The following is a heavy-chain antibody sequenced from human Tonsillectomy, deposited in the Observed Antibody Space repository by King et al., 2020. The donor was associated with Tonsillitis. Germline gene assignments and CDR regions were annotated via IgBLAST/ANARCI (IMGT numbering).Heavy chain of an antibody. Sequence: QLVQSGAEVKKPGASVKVSCKASGYTFFDYYIHWVRQAPGQGLEWLGWIIPHSGGTNFAQKFQGRVTMTRDTSINTAYMELSGLTSADTAMYYCTRETLAFDSWGQGTLVTVSS. CDR2: IIPHSGGT. V-gene: IGHV1-2*02. J-gene: IGHJ4*02. CDR1: GYTFFDYY. CDR3: TRETLAFDS.